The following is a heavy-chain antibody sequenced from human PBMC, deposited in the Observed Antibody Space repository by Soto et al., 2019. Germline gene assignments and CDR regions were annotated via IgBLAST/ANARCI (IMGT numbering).Heavy chain of an antibody. V-gene: IGHV4-39*01. Sequence: QLQLQESGPGLVKPSETLSLTCTVSGGSISSSSYYWGWIRQPPGKGLEWIGSIYYSGSTYYNPSLKSRVTISVDTSKNPFSLKLSSVTAADTAVYYCARLGSAITMVRGVINAWGQGTLVTVSS. CDR1: GGSISSSSYY. CDR3: ARLGSAITMVRGVINA. CDR2: IYYSGST. D-gene: IGHD3-10*01. J-gene: IGHJ5*02.